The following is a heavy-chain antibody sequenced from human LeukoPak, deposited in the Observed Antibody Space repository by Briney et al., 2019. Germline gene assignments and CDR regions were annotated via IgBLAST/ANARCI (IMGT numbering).Heavy chain of an antibody. V-gene: IGHV1-2*02. J-gene: IGHJ4*02. CDR3: ARDGGFDY. CDR2: INPNSGGT. CDR1: GYIFTDYY. Sequence: ASVKVSCKASGYIFTDYYMHWVRQAPGQGLEWMGWINPNSGGTNYAQKLQGRVTMTRDTSISIVYMELSRLTSDDTAVYYCARDGGFDYWGQGTLVTVSS. D-gene: IGHD3-10*01.